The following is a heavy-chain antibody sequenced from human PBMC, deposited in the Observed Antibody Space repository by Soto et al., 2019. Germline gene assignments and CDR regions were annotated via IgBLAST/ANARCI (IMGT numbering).Heavy chain of an antibody. Sequence: GASVKVSCKASGYTFTGYYMHWVRQAPGQGLEWMGWINPNSGGTNYAQKFQGWVTMTRDTSISTAYMELSRLRSDDTAVYYCARGGIAAAGSYRDWFDPWGQGTLVTVSS. CDR2: INPNSGGT. CDR3: ARGGIAAAGSYRDWFDP. D-gene: IGHD6-13*01. CDR1: GYTFTGYY. J-gene: IGHJ5*02. V-gene: IGHV1-2*04.